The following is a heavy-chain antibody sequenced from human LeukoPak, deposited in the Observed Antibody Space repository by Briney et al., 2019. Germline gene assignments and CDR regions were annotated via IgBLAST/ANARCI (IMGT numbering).Heavy chain of an antibody. CDR3: VRHLSAGRPAFDI. Sequence: SETLSLTCTVSGGSISSYYWSWIRQPAGKGLEWIGRIYTSGSTNYNPSLKSRVTISVDTSNNKFSLKLTSLTAADTAVYYCVRHLSAGRPAFDIWGQGTMATVSS. CDR1: GGSISSYY. V-gene: IGHV4-4*07. D-gene: IGHD2-15*01. J-gene: IGHJ3*02. CDR2: IYTSGST.